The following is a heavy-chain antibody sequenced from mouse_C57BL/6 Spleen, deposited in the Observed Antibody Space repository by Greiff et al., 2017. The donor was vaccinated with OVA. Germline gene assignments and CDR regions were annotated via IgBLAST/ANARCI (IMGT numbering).Heavy chain of an antibody. CDR1: GYTFTDYY. CDR3: ARGTSYWYFDV. CDR2: INPNNGGT. J-gene: IGHJ1*03. D-gene: IGHD2-13*01. Sequence: EVQLQQSGPELVKPGASVKISCKASGYTFTDYYMNWVKQSHGKSLEWIGDINPNNGGTSYNQKFKGKATLTVDKSSSTAYMELRSLTSEDSAVYYCARGTSYWYFDVWGKGTTVTVSS. V-gene: IGHV1-26*01.